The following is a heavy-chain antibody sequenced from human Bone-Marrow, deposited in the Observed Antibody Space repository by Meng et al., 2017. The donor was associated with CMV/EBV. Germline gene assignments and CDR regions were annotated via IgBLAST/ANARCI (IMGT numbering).Heavy chain of an antibody. V-gene: IGHV3-21*01. CDR1: GFTFSSYS. Sequence: GGSLRLSCAASGFTFSSYSMNWVRQAPGKGLEWVSSISSTSSYIYYADSVKGRFTISRDNSKNTLYLQMNSLRAEDTAVYYCARAVRQPGDYYYGMDVWGQGTTVTVSS. CDR2: ISSTSSYI. J-gene: IGHJ6*02. D-gene: IGHD7-27*01. CDR3: ARAVRQPGDYYYGMDV.